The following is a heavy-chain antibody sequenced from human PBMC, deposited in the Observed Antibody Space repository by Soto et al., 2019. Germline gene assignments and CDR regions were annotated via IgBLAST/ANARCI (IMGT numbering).Heavy chain of an antibody. V-gene: IGHV1-8*01. J-gene: IGHJ4*02. CDR1: GYTFTSYD. CDR3: AREVAAAVRSGHDY. CDR2: MNPNSGNT. Sequence: QVQLVQSGAEVKKPGASVKVSCKASGYTFTSYDINWVRQATGQGLEWMGWMNPNSGNTGYAQKFQGRVTMARNTSISTAYMELSSLRSEDTAVYYCAREVAAAVRSGHDYWGQGTLVTVSS. D-gene: IGHD6-13*01.